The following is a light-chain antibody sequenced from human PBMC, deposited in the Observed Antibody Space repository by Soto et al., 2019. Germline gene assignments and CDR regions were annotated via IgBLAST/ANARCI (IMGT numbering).Light chain of an antibody. J-gene: IGKJ5*01. Sequence: ELVLTQSPGTLSLSPGERATLSCRASPSVSNNFLAWYQQKPGQAPRLLIYGASSRATGIPDRFSGSGSGTDLTLTINGLEPEDFAVYFCQHYGSSAITFGQGTRLDIK. CDR2: GAS. V-gene: IGKV3-20*01. CDR1: PSVSNNF. CDR3: QHYGSSAIT.